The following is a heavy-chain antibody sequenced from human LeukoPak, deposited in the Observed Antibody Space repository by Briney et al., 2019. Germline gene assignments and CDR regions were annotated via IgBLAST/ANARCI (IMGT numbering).Heavy chain of an antibody. CDR2: IYYSGSS. J-gene: IGHJ4*02. V-gene: IGHV4-39*07. D-gene: IGHD3-22*01. CDR3: ARVDYDGSGYNFDY. Sequence: SETLSLTCTVSGGSISSSSYFWGWIRQPPEKGLEWIGSIYYSGSSYYNPSLKSRVTISVDTSKNQFSLKLSSVTAADTAVYFCARVDYDGSGYNFDYWGQGTLVTVSS. CDR1: GGSISSSSYF.